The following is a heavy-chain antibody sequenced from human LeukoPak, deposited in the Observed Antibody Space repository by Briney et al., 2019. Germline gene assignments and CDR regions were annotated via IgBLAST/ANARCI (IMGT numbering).Heavy chain of an antibody. J-gene: IGHJ4*02. Sequence: SETLSLTCAVYGGSFSGYYWSWIRRPPGKGLEWIGEINHSGSTNHNPSLKSRVTISVDTSKNQFSLKLSSVTAADTAVYYCARDSRQSNYFDYWGQGTLVTVSS. CDR2: INHSGST. V-gene: IGHV4-34*01. CDR3: ARDSRQSNYFDY. D-gene: IGHD4-11*01. CDR1: GGSFSGYY.